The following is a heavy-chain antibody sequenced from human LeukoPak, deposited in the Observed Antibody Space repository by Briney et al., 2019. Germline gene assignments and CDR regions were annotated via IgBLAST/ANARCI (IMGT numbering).Heavy chain of an antibody. CDR1: GFTFSIYS. D-gene: IGHD2-15*01. CDR2: ISSSSSYI. J-gene: IGHJ3*02. V-gene: IGHV3-21*01. Sequence: GGSLRLSCAASGFTFSIYSMNWVRQAPGKGLEWVSSISSSSSYIYYADSVKGRFTISRDNAKNSLYLQMNSLRAEDTAVYYCARDHSTYAFDIWGQGTMVTVSS. CDR3: ARDHSTYAFDI.